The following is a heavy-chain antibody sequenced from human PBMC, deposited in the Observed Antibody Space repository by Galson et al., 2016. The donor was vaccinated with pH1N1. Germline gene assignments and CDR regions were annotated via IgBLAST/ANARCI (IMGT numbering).Heavy chain of an antibody. Sequence: SLRLSCAASGFSFGDYAMSWVRQAPGKGLEWVGLIRSKVYGGTTEYAASVKGRFTILRDDSKYIAYLQMNSLRTEDTAVYFCTRAHYNLLTGYLIAYWGHGTLVTVSS. CDR2: IRSKVYGGTT. D-gene: IGHD3-9*01. CDR1: GFSFGDYA. J-gene: IGHJ4*01. V-gene: IGHV3-49*04. CDR3: TRAHYNLLTGYLIAY.